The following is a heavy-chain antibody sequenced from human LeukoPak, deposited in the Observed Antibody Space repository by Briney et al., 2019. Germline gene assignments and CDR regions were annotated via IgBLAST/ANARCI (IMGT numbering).Heavy chain of an antibody. V-gene: IGHV1-2*02. Sequence: ASVKVSCKASGYTFTGYYMHWVRQAPGQGLEWMGWINPNSGGTNYAQKFQGRVTMTRDTSISTAYMELSRLRSEGTAVYYCATDLAVVVVAAGSGGNDYWGQGTLVTVSS. J-gene: IGHJ4*02. CDR2: INPNSGGT. CDR1: GYTFTGYY. D-gene: IGHD2-15*01. CDR3: ATDLAVVVVAAGSGGNDY.